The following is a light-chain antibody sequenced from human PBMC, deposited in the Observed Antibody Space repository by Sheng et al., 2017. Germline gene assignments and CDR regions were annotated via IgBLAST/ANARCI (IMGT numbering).Light chain of an antibody. V-gene: IGKV1-33*01. CDR2: DAS. J-gene: IGKJ4*01. Sequence: DIQMTQSPSSLSASVGDRVTITCQASQDISNYLNWYQQKPGKAPKLLIYDASNLETGVPSRFSGSGSGTDFTFTISSLQPEDIATYYCQQYDNLSLTFGGGTKGGDQT. CDR1: QDISNY. CDR3: QQYDNLSLT.